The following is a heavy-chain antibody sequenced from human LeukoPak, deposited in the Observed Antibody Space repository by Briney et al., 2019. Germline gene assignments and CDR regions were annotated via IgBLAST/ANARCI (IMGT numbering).Heavy chain of an antibody. V-gene: IGHV3-7*01. CDR3: ARNQKGASDGFDI. CDR2: INQDGSDK. Sequence: PGGSLRLSCVASGFTLSDYWMSWVRQAPGKGLEWVANINQDGSDKYYVDSVKGRFTISRDNAKNSLYLQMNSLRAEDTAVYYCARNQKGASDGFDIWGQGTRVTVSS. CDR1: GFTLSDYW. J-gene: IGHJ3*02.